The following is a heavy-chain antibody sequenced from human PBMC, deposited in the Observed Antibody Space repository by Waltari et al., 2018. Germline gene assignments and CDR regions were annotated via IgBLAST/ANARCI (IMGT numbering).Heavy chain of an antibody. D-gene: IGHD1-1*01. J-gene: IGHJ4*02. CDR2: MKHKSGKT. CDR3: ARGSWNEYYFDY. Sequence: QVQLVQSGAEVKKTGVSVKVSCKASGYTFTSYDINWVRQATGHGLEWMGWMKHKSGKTGYAQKFQGRVSMTRNTHISTAYMELSSLRSKATCRYYRARGSWNEYYFDYWGQGTLVTVSS. V-gene: IGHV1-8*02. CDR1: GYTFTSYD.